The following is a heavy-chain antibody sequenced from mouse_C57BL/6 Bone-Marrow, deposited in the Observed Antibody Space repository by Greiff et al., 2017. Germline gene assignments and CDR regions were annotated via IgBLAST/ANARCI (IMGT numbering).Heavy chain of an antibody. D-gene: IGHD4-1*01. CDR3: ARLGRWDDY. CDR1: GYTFTSYW. V-gene: IGHV1-50*01. CDR2: IDPSDSYT. J-gene: IGHJ2*01. Sequence: VQLQQPGAELVKPGASVKLSCKASGYTFTSYWMQWVKQRPGQGLEWIGEIDPSDSYTNYNQKFKGKATLTVDTSSSTAYMQLSSLTSEDSAVSYCARLGRWDDYWGQGTTLTVSS.